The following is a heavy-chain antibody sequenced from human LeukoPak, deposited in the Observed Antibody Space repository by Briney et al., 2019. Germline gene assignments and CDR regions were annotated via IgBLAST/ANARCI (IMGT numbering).Heavy chain of an antibody. J-gene: IGHJ3*02. CDR1: GYTFTGYY. D-gene: IGHD1-26*01. Sequence: ASVKVSCKASGYTFTGYYMHWVRQAPGQGLEWMGWINPNSGGTNCAQKFQGRVTMTRDTSISTAYMELSRLRSDDTAVYYCARDRGSYFSDAFDIWGQGTMVTVSS. CDR2: INPNSGGT. CDR3: ARDRGSYFSDAFDI. V-gene: IGHV1-2*02.